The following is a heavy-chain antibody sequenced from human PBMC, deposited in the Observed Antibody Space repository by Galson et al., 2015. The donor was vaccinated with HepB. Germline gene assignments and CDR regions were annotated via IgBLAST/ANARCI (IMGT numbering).Heavy chain of an antibody. D-gene: IGHD2-15*01. Sequence: ETLSLTCAVSGGSISSSNWWSWVRQPPGKGLEWIGEIYHSGSTNYNPSLKSRVTISVDKSKNQFSLKLSSVTAADTAVYYCARVGWVVVAALDWGQGTLVTVSS. CDR1: GGSISSSNW. CDR3: ARVGWVVVAALD. J-gene: IGHJ4*02. V-gene: IGHV4-4*02. CDR2: IYHSGST.